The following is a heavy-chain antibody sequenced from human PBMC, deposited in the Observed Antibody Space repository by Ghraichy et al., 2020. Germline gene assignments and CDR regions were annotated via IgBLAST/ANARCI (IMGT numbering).Heavy chain of an antibody. Sequence: ASVKVSCKVSGYTLTELSMHWVRQAPGKGLEWMGGFDPEDGETIYAQKFQGRVTMTEDTSTDTAYMELSSLRSEDTAVYYCATTPFVVVPEFVGMDVWGQGTTVTVSS. CDR3: ATTPFVVVPEFVGMDV. CDR2: FDPEDGET. V-gene: IGHV1-24*01. CDR1: GYTLTELS. J-gene: IGHJ6*02. D-gene: IGHD2-2*01.